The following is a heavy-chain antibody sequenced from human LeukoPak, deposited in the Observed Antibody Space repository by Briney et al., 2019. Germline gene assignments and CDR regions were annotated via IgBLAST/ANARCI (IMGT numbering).Heavy chain of an antibody. V-gene: IGHV3-33*01. D-gene: IGHD3-22*01. Sequence: GGSLRLSCAAPGFTFSSYGMHWVRQAPGKGLEWVAVIWYDGSNKYYADSVKGRFTISRDNSKNTLYLQMNSLRAEDTAVYYCARDLGDSSGYGYYGMDVWGQGTTVTVSS. CDR3: ARDLGDSSGYGYYGMDV. CDR1: GFTFSSYG. CDR2: IWYDGSNK. J-gene: IGHJ6*02.